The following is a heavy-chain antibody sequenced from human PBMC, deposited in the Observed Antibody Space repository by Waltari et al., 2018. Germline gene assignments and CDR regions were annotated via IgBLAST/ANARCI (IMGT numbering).Heavy chain of an antibody. CDR2: IHYSGNT. CDR3: ASGSRRPHAFDI. D-gene: IGHD3-10*01. CDR1: GGSISSTTYY. Sequence: QLQLPESGPRLVRPSETLSLTCPVSGGSISSTTYYWAWIRQTPGKGLEWIGYIHYSGNTYYNPSLRSRVTISVDTSKNQFSLKLSSVTAADTAVYYCASGSRRPHAFDIWGQGTMVTVSS. J-gene: IGHJ3*02. V-gene: IGHV4-39*07.